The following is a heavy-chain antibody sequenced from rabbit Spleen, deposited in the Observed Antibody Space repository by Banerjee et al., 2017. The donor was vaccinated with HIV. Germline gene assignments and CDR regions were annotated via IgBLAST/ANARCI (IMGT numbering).Heavy chain of an antibody. J-gene: IGHJ4*01. Sequence: QSLEESGGDLVKPGTSLTLTCTASGLDFSSSYWICWVRQAPGKGLEWIACIDVSSRGTTYYASWAKGRFTVSKTSSTTVTLQMTSLTAADTATYFCARDPAGREDFNLWGPGTLVTVS. CDR2: IDVSSRGTT. D-gene: IGHD4-2*01. V-gene: IGHV1S40*01. CDR1: GLDFSSSYW. CDR3: ARDPAGREDFNL.